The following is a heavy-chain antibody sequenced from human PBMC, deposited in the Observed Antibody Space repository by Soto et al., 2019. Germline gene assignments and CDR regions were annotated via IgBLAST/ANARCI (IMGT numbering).Heavy chain of an antibody. CDR3: ARDGLYYYGLDV. CDR2: TYFRSKWYS. CDR1: GGTVSSNSAA. J-gene: IGHJ6*02. Sequence: SQALSLTCAISGGTVSSNSAAWNWNRQSPSRGLEWLGRTYFRSKWYSDYAVSVKSRITITSDKSKNHFSLHLDSVTPDDTAVYYCARDGLYYYGLDVWGQGTTVTVSS. V-gene: IGHV6-1*01.